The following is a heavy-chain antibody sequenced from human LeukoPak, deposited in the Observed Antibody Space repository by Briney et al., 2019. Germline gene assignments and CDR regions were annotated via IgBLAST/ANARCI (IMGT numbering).Heavy chain of an antibody. CDR3: AIALGSGPLKPYYYYMDV. CDR1: GYSFTSYW. CDR2: IYPGDSDT. V-gene: IGHV5-51*01. D-gene: IGHD2-15*01. Sequence: TGESLKISCKGSGYSFTSYWIGWVRQMPGKGLEWMGIIYPGDSDTRYSPSFQGQVTISADKSISTAYLQWSSLKASDTAMYYCAIALGSGPLKPYYYYMDVWGKGTTVTISS. J-gene: IGHJ6*03.